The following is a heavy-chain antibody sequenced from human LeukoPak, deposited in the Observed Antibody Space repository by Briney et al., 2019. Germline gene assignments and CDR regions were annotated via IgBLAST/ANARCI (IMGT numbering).Heavy chain of an antibody. J-gene: IGHJ4*02. CDR2: ISSSSSTI. D-gene: IGHD6-19*01. Sequence: GGSLRLSCAASGFTFSSYSMNWVRQAPGKGLEWVSYISSSSSTIYYADSVKGRFTISRDNAKNSLYLQMNSLRAEDTAVYYCASQGIAVAISSWGFDYWGQGTLVTVSS. CDR3: ASQGIAVAISSWGFDY. V-gene: IGHV3-48*01. CDR1: GFTFSSYS.